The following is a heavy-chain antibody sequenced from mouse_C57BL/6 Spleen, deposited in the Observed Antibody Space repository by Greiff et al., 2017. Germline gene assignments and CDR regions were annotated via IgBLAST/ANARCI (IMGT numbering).Heavy chain of an antibody. CDR2: IDPSDSYT. J-gene: IGHJ3*01. CDR1: GYTFTSYW. Sequence: QVQLQQPGAELVKPGASVKLSCKASGYTFTSYWMQWVKQRPGQGLEWIGEIDPSDSYTNYNQKFKGKATLTVDTSSSTAYMQLSGLTSEDSAVYYCARGFAYWGQGTLVTVSA. V-gene: IGHV1-50*01. CDR3: ARGFAY.